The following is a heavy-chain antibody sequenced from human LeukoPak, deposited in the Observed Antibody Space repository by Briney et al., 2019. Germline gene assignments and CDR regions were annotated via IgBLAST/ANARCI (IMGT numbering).Heavy chain of an antibody. J-gene: IGHJ4*02. CDR2: ISAYNGNT. Sequence: ASVKVSCKASGYTFTSYGISWVRQAPGQGLEWVGWISAYNGNTNYAQKLQGRVTMTTDTSTSTAYMELRSLRSDDTAVYYCARDLRYYYDSGNFDYWGQGTLVTVSS. V-gene: IGHV1-18*01. CDR3: ARDLRYYYDSGNFDY. CDR1: GYTFTSYG. D-gene: IGHD3-10*01.